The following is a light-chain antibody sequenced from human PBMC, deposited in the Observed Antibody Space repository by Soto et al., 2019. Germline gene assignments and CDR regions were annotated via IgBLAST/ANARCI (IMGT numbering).Light chain of an antibody. J-gene: IGLJ1*01. CDR2: DVS. CDR1: SSDVGGYNY. V-gene: IGLV2-14*03. Sequence: QSALTQPASVSGSPGQSITISCTGTSSDVGGYNYVSWYQHHPGKANKLIIYDVSNRPSGVSIRFSGSKSDNTASLTISGLQPEDEADYHCNSYTTSNTRQIVFGTGTKVTVL. CDR3: NSYTTSNTRQIV.